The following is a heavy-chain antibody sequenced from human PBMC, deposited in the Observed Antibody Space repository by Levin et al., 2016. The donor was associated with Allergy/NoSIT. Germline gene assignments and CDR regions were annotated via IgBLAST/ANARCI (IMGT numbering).Heavy chain of an antibody. D-gene: IGHD3-10*01. Sequence: GESLKISCAASGFTFSSYAMSWVRQAPGKGLEWVSAISGSGGSTYYADSVKGRFTISRDNSKNTLYLQMNSLRAEDTAVYYCAKGTYYYGSGSYRSFDYWGQGTLVTVSS. V-gene: IGHV3-23*01. CDR3: AKGTYYYGSGSYRSFDY. CDR1: GFTFSSYA. J-gene: IGHJ4*02. CDR2: ISGSGGST.